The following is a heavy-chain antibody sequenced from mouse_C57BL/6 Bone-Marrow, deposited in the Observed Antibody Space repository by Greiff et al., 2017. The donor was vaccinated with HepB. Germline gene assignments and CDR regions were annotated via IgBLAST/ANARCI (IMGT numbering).Heavy chain of an antibody. V-gene: IGHV1-54*01. CDR3: ASMGGPYGNYPWFAY. Sequence: QVQLKQSGAELVRPGTSVKVSCKASGYAFTNYLIEWVKQRPGQGLEWIGVINPGSGGTNYNEKFKGKATLTADKSSSTAYMQLSSLTSEDSAVYFWASMGGPYGNYPWFAYWGQGTLVTVSA. D-gene: IGHD2-1*01. CDR2: INPGSGGT. J-gene: IGHJ3*01. CDR1: GYAFTNYL.